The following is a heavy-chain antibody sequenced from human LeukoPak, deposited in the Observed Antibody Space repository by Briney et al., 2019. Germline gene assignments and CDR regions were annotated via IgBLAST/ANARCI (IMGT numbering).Heavy chain of an antibody. J-gene: IGHJ5*02. CDR1: GYTVTGYY. V-gene: IGHV1-2*02. D-gene: IGHD2-2*01. Sequence: ASVKVSCKASGYTVTGYYMHWVRQDPGQGREWMGWINPNSGGTNYAQKFQGRVTMTRDTSISTAYMELSRLRSDDTAVYYCARGHCSSTSCSDPWGQGTLVTVSS. CDR3: ARGHCSSTSCSDP. CDR2: INPNSGGT.